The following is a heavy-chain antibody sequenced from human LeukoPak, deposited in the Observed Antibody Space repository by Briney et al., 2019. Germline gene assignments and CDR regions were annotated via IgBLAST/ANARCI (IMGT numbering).Heavy chain of an antibody. Sequence: QPGRSLRLSCAPSGFSFSTSGMHWVRQAPGEGLEWVGFLQNDGSEKYFADSVKGRFTISRDNSKNTLYLQMNSLRAEDTAVYYCARGSSRIAIGTLDFWGQGTLVTVSS. D-gene: IGHD6-13*01. CDR1: GFSFSTSG. J-gene: IGHJ4*02. CDR3: ARGSSRIAIGTLDF. V-gene: IGHV3-33*05. CDR2: LQNDGSEK.